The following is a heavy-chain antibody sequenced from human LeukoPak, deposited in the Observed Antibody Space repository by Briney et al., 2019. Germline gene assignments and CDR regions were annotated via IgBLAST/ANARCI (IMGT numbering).Heavy chain of an antibody. CDR2: ISISISYI. J-gene: IGHJ6*02. CDR1: RFSFSRYS. Sequence: GGCPRLSRVPSRFSFSRYSMRCVPPGPGKGLEWASYISISISYIYYADSVKGRFTISRDNAKNSLYLQMNSLRAEDTAVYYCARDHRCSGGSCYLSFYYYYGMDVWGQGTTVTVSS. D-gene: IGHD2-15*01. CDR3: ARDHRCSGGSCYLSFYYYYGMDV. V-gene: IGHV3-21*01.